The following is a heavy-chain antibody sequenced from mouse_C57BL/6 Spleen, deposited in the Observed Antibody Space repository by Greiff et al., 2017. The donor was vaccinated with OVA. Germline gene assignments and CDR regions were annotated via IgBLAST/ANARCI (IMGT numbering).Heavy chain of an antibody. CDR2: IYPGDGDP. CDR3: ARDASFAY. J-gene: IGHJ2*01. V-gene: IGHV1-80*01. Sequence: QVQLQQSGAELVKPGASVKISCKASGYAFSSYWMNWVTQRPGKGLAWIGQIYPGDGDPNSNGKFKGKATLTSDNSSSTAYMQLRSLTSEDSSVYFCARDASFAYWGQGTTLTVSS. CDR1: GYAFSSYW.